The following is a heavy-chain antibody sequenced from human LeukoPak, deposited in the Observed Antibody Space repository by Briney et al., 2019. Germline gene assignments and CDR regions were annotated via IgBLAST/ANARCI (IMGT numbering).Heavy chain of an antibody. V-gene: IGHV3-23*01. J-gene: IGHJ4*02. D-gene: IGHD1-26*01. CDR2: ICGSGGST. Sequence: GGSLRLSCAASGFTFSSYAMSWVRQAPGKGLEWVSAICGSGGSTYYADSVKGRFTISRDNSKNTLYLQMNSLRAEDTAVYYCAKDRRGSYLRYYFDYWGQGTLVTVSS. CDR3: AKDRRGSYLRYYFDY. CDR1: GFTFSSYA.